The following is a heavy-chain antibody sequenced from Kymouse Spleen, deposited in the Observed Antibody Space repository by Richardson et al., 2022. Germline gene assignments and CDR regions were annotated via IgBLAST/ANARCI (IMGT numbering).Heavy chain of an antibody. CDR3: ARMYYYGSGSYGGFDY. D-gene: IGHD3-10*01. J-gene: IGHJ4*02. Sequence: QVQLQQWGAGLLKPSETLSLTCAVYGGSFSGYYWSWIRQPPGKGLEWIGEINHSGSTNYNPSLKSRVTISVDTSKNQFSLKLSSVTAADTAVYYCARMYYYGSGSYGGFDYWGQGTLVTVSS. CDR2: INHSGST. CDR1: GGSFSGYY. V-gene: IGHV4-34*01.